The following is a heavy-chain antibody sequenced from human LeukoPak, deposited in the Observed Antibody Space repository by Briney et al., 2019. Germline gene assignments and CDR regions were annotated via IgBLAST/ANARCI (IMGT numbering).Heavy chain of an antibody. CDR1: GYSISSGYY. CDR2: IYHSGST. CDR3: ARDGRRGTTVTLNYFDC. Sequence: SETLSLTCTVSGYSISSGYYWGWIRQPPGKGLEWIGSIYHSGSTYYNPSLKSRVTISVDTSKNQFSLKLSSVTAADTAVYYCARDGRRGTTVTLNYFDCWGQGTLVTVSS. D-gene: IGHD4-11*01. V-gene: IGHV4-38-2*02. J-gene: IGHJ4*02.